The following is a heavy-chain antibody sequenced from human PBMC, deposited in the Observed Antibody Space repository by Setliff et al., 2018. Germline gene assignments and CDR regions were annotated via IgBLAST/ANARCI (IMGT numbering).Heavy chain of an antibody. CDR3: ARTGTYRYFDY. CDR1: GDSISSGSHY. J-gene: IGHJ4*02. D-gene: IGHD1-1*01. V-gene: IGHV4-39*01. CDR2: IDRFGNT. Sequence: SETLSLTCTVSGDSISSGSHYWGWIRQPPGKGLEWIGRIDRFGNTYSNSSLKSRLTISVDTSKNQFFLKLTSVTAADTAIYYCARTGTYRYFDYWGQGTLVTVSS.